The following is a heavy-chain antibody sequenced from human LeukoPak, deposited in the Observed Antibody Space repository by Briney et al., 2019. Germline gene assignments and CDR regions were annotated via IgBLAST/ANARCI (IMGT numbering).Heavy chain of an antibody. Sequence: GGSLRLACTASGFSFDTYAMNWVRQVPGKGLEWVSGISGSGGNSYYADSVKGRSTISRDNSKNTLYLQMHSLRAEDTAIYYCAKERQGGNSYGDEAFYFDYWGQGTLVTVSS. CDR1: GFSFDTYA. CDR2: ISGSGGNS. V-gene: IGHV3-23*01. CDR3: AKERQGGNSYGDEAFYFDY. J-gene: IGHJ4*02. D-gene: IGHD4-23*01.